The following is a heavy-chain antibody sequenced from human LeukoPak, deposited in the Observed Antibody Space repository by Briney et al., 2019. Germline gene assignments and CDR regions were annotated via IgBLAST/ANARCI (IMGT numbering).Heavy chain of an antibody. D-gene: IGHD3-10*01. CDR1: GFTFSSYS. CDR3: ARANDPGIFYYYYMDV. V-gene: IGHV3-21*01. J-gene: IGHJ6*03. CDR2: ISSSSSYI. Sequence: GGSLRLSCAASGFTFSSYSINWVRQAPGKGLEWVSSISSSSSYIYYADSVMGRFTISRDNAKNSLYLQMNSLRAEDTAVYYCARANDPGIFYYYYMDVWGKGTTVTVSS.